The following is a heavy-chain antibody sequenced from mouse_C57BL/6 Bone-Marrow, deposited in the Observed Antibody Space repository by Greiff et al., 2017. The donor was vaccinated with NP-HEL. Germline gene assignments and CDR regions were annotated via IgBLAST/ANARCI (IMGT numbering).Heavy chain of an antibody. CDR3: ARQGHAMDY. Sequence: EVKLVESGGGLVKPGGSLKLSCAASGFTFSSYTMSWVRQTPEKRLEWVATISGGGGNTYYPDSVKGRFTISRDNAKNTLYLQMSSLRSEDTALYYCARQGHAMDYWGQGTSVTVSS. CDR1: GFTFSSYT. J-gene: IGHJ4*01. V-gene: IGHV5-9*01. CDR2: ISGGGGNT.